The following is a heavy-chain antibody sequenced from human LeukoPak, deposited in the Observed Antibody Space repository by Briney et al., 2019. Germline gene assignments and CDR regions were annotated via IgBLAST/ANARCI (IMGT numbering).Heavy chain of an antibody. D-gene: IGHD3-10*01. J-gene: IGHJ4*02. V-gene: IGHV1-69*13. CDR3: ARIPGESYYFDY. CDR2: IIPIFGTA. Sequence: SVKVPCKASGGTFSSYAISWVRQAPGQGLEWMGGIIPIFGTANYAQKFQGRVTITADESTSTAYMELSSLRSEDTAVYYCARIPGESYYFDYWGQGTLVTVSS. CDR1: GGTFSSYA.